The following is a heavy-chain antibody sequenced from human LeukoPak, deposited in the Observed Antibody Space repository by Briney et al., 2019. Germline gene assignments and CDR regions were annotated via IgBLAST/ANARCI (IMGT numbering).Heavy chain of an antibody. Sequence: GGSLRLSCAASGFIFSTSWMSWVRQAPGKGLEWVAVISYDGSNEFYADSVKGRFTISRDNSKNTLYLQMSSLRAEDTAVYYCARGHTAAMVFCDYWGQGTLVTVSS. CDR1: GFIFSTSW. D-gene: IGHD5-18*01. CDR2: ISYDGSNE. J-gene: IGHJ4*02. V-gene: IGHV3-30*03. CDR3: ARGHTAAMVFCDY.